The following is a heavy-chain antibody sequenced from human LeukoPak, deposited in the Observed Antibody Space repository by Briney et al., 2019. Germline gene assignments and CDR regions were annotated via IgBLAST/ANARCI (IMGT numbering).Heavy chain of an antibody. CDR3: AREGGSIAAAGPTRWFDP. J-gene: IGHJ5*02. D-gene: IGHD6-13*01. CDR2: IYHSGST. CDR1: GGSISSGGYY. Sequence: SQTLSLTCTVSGGSISSGGYYWSWIRQPPGKGLEWIGYIYHSGSTYYNPSLKSRVTISVDRSKNRFSLKLSSVTAADTAVYYCAREGGSIAAAGPTRWFDPWGQGTLVTVSS. V-gene: IGHV4-30-2*01.